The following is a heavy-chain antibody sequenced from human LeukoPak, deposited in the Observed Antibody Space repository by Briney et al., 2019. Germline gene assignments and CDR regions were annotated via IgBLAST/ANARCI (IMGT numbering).Heavy chain of an antibody. D-gene: IGHD3-10*01. J-gene: IGHJ5*02. CDR3: ARGYYYGSGENWFDP. CDR2: ISSSGSTI. V-gene: IGHV3-11*01. Sequence: GGSLRLSCAASGFSFSDYYMSWICQAPGKGLEWVSYISSSGSTIYYADSVKGRFTISRDNAKNSLYLQMNSLRAEDTAVYYCARGYYYGSGENWFDPWGQGTLVTVSS. CDR1: GFSFSDYY.